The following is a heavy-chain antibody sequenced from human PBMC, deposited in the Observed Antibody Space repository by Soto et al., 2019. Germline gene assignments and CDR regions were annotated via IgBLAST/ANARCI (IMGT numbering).Heavy chain of an antibody. D-gene: IGHD4-4*01. CDR3: ARDYCPRRYSNCPFAY. CDR2: ISAYNGNT. J-gene: IGHJ4*02. Sequence: ASVKVSCKASGYTFTSYGISWVRQAPGQGLEWMGWISAYNGNTNYAQKLQDRVTMTTDTSTSTAYMELRSLRSDDTAVYYCARDYCPRRYSNCPFAYWGQGTLVPVSS. CDR1: GYTFTSYG. V-gene: IGHV1-18*01.